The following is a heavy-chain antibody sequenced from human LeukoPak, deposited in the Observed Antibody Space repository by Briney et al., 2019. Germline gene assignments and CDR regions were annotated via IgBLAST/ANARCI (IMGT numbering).Heavy chain of an antibody. Sequence: GRSLRLSCAASGFTFSSYGMHWVRQAPGKGLEWVAVIWYGGSNKYYADSVKGRFTISRDNSKNTLYLQMNSLRAEDTAVYYCARDSRRIAVAGRFDYWGQGTLVTVSS. J-gene: IGHJ4*02. CDR1: GFTFSSYG. CDR2: IWYGGSNK. V-gene: IGHV3-33*01. D-gene: IGHD6-19*01. CDR3: ARDSRRIAVAGRFDY.